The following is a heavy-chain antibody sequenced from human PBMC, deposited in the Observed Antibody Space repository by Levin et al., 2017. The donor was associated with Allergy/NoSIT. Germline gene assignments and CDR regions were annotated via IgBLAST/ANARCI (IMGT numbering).Heavy chain of an antibody. V-gene: IGHV3-30*04. CDR1: GFNFNKYA. CDR3: ARGWDYGGNSPPLYY. CDR2: ISYDGSNK. D-gene: IGHD4-23*01. J-gene: IGHJ4*02. Sequence: GGSLRLSCAASGFNFNKYAMHWVRQAPGEGLEWVAIISYDGSNKYYGDSVKGRFTISRDNSNNTLFLQMNSLRAEDTSVYYCARGWDYGGNSPPLYYWGQGTLVTVSS.